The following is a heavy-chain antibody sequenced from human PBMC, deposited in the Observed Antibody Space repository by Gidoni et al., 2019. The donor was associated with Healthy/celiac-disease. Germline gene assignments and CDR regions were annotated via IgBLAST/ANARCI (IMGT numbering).Heavy chain of an antibody. D-gene: IGHD1-26*01. J-gene: IGHJ4*02. V-gene: IGHV3-30*18. CDR2: ISYDGSNK. Sequence: QVQLVESGGGVVQPGRSLRLSCAASGFTFSSYGIHWVRQAPGKGLEWVAVISYDGSNKYYADSVKGRFTISRDNSKNTLYLQMNSLRAEDTAVYYCAKDRPRKVGATRLSPLLDYWGQGTLVTVSS. CDR1: GFTFSSYG. CDR3: AKDRPRKVGATRLSPLLDY.